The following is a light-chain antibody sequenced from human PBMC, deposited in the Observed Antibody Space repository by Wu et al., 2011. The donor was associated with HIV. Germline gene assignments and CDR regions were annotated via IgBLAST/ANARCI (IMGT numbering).Light chain of an antibody. CDR3: QQYRDWSGT. CDR2: VHP. Sequence: ATLSCRASQTVGSNLAWYQQKPRPDSHGSSSMVHPPGPLVSQPGSVAVGSGTAFTLTISSLQSEDLAVYYCQQYRDWSGTFGQGTKVEIK. CDR1: QTVGSN. J-gene: IGKJ1*01. V-gene: IGKV3-15*01.